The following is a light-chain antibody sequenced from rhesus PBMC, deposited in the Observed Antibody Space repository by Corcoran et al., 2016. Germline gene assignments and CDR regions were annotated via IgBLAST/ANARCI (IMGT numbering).Light chain of an antibody. J-gene: IGKJ1*01. CDR2: GAS. CDR3: QQYSNWRT. CDR1: QSVSSY. Sequence: EIVMTQSPATLSLSPGERATLSCRASQSVSSYVAWYEQTPEQAPRLLIYGASSRTTGIPDRFIGSCSWTDVTLTTSRLEPEDFAVYYWQQYSNWRTFGQGTKGEIK. V-gene: IGKV3S9*01.